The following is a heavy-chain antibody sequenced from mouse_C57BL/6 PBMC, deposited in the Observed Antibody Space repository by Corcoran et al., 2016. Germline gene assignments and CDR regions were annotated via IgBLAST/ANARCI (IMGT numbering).Heavy chain of an antibody. CDR1: GYTFTSYG. Sequence: QVQLQQSGAELARPGASVKLSCKASGYTFTSYGISWVKQRTGQGLEWIGEIYPRSGNTYYNEKFKGKATLTADKSSSTAYMELRSLTSEDSAVYFCARYGSSYEYFDVWGTGTTLTVSS. V-gene: IGHV1-81*01. CDR2: IYPRSGNT. D-gene: IGHD1-1*01. CDR3: ARYGSSYEYFDV. J-gene: IGHJ1*03.